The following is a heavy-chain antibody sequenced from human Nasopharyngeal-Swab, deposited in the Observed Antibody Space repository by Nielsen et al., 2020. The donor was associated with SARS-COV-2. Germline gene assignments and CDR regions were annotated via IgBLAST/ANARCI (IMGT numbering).Heavy chain of an antibody. V-gene: IGHV3-30-3*01. CDR2: ISYDGSNK. CDR3: ARGDCSSTSCYWNDPPRNDACDI. J-gene: IGHJ3*02. Sequence: PCAASGFTFSSHALHWVRQAPGKGLEWVAVISYDGSNKYHADTVKGRFTISRDNSKKALYLQMNSLRAEDTAVYYCARGDCSSTSCYWNDPPRNDACDIWGQGTMVTVSS. CDR1: GFTFSSHA. D-gene: IGHD2-2*01.